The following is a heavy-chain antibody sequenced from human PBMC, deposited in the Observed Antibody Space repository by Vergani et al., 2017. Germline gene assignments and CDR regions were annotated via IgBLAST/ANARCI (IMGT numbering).Heavy chain of an antibody. J-gene: IGHJ5*02. CDR3: ARGPFAKVIYGGKLSWFDP. CDR2: INHSGST. D-gene: IGHD4-23*01. V-gene: IGHV4-34*01. CDR1: GFTFSSYS. Sequence: VQLVESGGGLVKPGGSLRLSCAASGFTFSSYSMNWVRQAPGKGLEWIGEINHSGSTNYNPSLKSRVTISVDTSKNQFSLKLSSVTAADTAVYYCARGPFAKVIYGGKLSWFDPWGQGTLVTVSS.